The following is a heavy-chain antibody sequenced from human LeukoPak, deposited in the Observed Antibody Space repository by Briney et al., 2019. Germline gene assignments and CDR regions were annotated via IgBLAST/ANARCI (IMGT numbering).Heavy chain of an antibody. CDR1: GFTFSSYA. Sequence: GGSLRLSCAASGFTFSSYAMHWVRQAPGKGLEWVAVISYDGSNKYYADSVKGRFTISRDNSKNTLYLQMNSLRAEDTAVYYCAKDHCSSTSCSYWGQGTLVTVSS. V-gene: IGHV3-30-3*01. D-gene: IGHD2-2*01. CDR2: ISYDGSNK. CDR3: AKDHCSSTSCSY. J-gene: IGHJ4*02.